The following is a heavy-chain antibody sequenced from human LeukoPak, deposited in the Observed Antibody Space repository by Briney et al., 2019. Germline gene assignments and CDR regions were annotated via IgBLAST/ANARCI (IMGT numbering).Heavy chain of an antibody. D-gene: IGHD3-10*01. J-gene: IGHJ5*02. CDR1: GFTFSSYA. Sequence: GGSLRLSCAASGFTFSSYAMSWVRQAPGKGLEWVSAISGSGGSTYYADSVKGRFTISRDNSKNTLYLQMNSLRAEDTAVYYCAKHKVTMVRGVNLWFDPWGQGTLVTVSS. CDR3: AKHKVTMVRGVNLWFDP. V-gene: IGHV3-23*01. CDR2: ISGSGGST.